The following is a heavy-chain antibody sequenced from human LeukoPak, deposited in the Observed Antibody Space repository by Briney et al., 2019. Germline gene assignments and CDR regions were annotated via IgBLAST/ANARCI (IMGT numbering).Heavy chain of an antibody. D-gene: IGHD3-10*01. CDR1: AYSISSGYY. V-gene: IGHV4-38-2*01. CDR3: ARASGSGPYYPLDY. Sequence: SETLSLTCAVSAYSISSGYYWGWIRQPPGQGLGWIGSIYHSGSTYYNPSLNSRVTISLDTSKNQFSLKLRSVTAADTAMYYCARASGSGPYYPLDYWGQGTLVTVSS. J-gene: IGHJ4*02. CDR2: IYHSGST.